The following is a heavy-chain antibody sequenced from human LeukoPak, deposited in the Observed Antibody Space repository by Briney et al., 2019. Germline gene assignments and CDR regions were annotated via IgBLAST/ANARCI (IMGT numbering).Heavy chain of an antibody. CDR1: GYTFTSYG. D-gene: IGHD5-12*01. CDR2: ISAYNGIT. V-gene: IGHV1-18*01. J-gene: IGHJ4*02. Sequence: GASVKVSCKASGYTFTSYGISWVRQAPGQGLEWMGWISAYNGITNYAQKLQGRVTMTTDTSTSTAYMELRSLRSDDTAVYYCARLSGHSGYDLWVYFDYWGQGTLVTVSS. CDR3: ARLSGHSGYDLWVYFDY.